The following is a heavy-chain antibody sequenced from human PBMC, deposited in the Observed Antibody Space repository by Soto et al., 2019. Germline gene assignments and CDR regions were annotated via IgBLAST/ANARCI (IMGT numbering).Heavy chain of an antibody. V-gene: IGHV3-30-3*01. CDR1: GFSFSISP. J-gene: IGHJ4*02. CDR3: ARDPKTSGAQHWAINYFDS. Sequence: GGSLRLSCAASGFSFSISPMHWVRQAPGKGPEWVALISYDGTNKFYADSVKGRFTISRDNSKSTLYLQVDRLRPEDASVHYCARDPKTSGAQHWAINYFDSWGQGTLGT. CDR2: ISYDGTNK. D-gene: IGHD7-27*01.